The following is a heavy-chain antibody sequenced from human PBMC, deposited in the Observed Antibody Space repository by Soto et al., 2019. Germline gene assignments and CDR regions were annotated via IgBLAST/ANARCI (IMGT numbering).Heavy chain of an antibody. J-gene: IGHJ5*02. CDR2: INAGNGNT. Sequence: QVQLVQSGAEVKKPGASVKVSCKASGYTFTSYAMHWVRQAPGQRLEWMGWINAGNGNTKYSQKFQGRVTITRDTSASTAYMELSSLRSEDTAVYYCARDLHPWDYGDHGLFDPWGQGTLVTVSS. V-gene: IGHV1-3*01. D-gene: IGHD4-17*01. CDR3: ARDLHPWDYGDHGLFDP. CDR1: GYTFTSYA.